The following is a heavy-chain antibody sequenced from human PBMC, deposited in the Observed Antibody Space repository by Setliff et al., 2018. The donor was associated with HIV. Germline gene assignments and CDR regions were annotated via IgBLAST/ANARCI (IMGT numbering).Heavy chain of an antibody. J-gene: IGHJ6*03. V-gene: IGHV1-8*01. CDR2: MNPDSGNT. CDR1: GYTSTSYD. D-gene: IGHD2-15*01. Sequence: ASVKVSCKASGYTSTSYDINWVRQATGQGLEWMGWMNPDSGNTGSAQNFQGRLTITWNTSISTAYMELGSLGFDDTAVYFCARTRSGGSSVYYYYYMDDWGQGTAVTVSS. CDR3: ARTRSGGSSVYYYYYMDD.